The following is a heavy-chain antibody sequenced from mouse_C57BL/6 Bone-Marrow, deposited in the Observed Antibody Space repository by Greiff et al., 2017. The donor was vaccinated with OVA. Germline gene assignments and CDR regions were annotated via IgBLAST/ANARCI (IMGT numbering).Heavy chain of an antibody. Sequence: VQLQQSGTELVKPGASVKLSCKASGYTFTSYWMHWVKQRPGQGLEWIGNINPSYGGTNYNEKFKSKATLTVDKSSSTAYMQLSSLTSEDSAVYYCARRGLFITTVVADWYFDVWGTGTTVTVSS. D-gene: IGHD1-1*01. CDR2: INPSYGGT. J-gene: IGHJ1*03. CDR1: GYTFTSYW. V-gene: IGHV1-53*01. CDR3: ARRGLFITTVVADWYFDV.